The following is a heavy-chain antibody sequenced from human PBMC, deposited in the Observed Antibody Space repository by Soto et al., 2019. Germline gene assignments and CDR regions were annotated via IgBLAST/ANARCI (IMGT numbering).Heavy chain of an antibody. CDR1: GYSFTRYG. CDR2: ISAYNGNT. CDR3: ASGTYYYDSSGYGVDY. D-gene: IGHD3-22*01. J-gene: IGHJ4*01. V-gene: IGHV1-18*01. Sequence: ASVKVSCKASGYSFTRYGIGWARQAPGQGLEWMGWISAYNGNTNYAQKLQGRVTMTTDTSTSTAYMELRSLRSDDTAVYYCASGTYYYDSSGYGVDYWG.